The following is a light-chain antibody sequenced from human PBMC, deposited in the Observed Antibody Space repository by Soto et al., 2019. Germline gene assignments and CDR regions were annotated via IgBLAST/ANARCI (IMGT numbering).Light chain of an antibody. CDR1: NIGSKS. V-gene: IGLV3-21*02. Sequence: SYELTQPPSVSVAPGQTARITCGGNNIGSKSVHWYQQKPSQAPVLVVYDDSARPSGIPDRLAGSNSGNTATLTISRVEAGDEADYYCQVGDSSSDWVFGGGTKLTV. CDR3: QVGDSSSDWV. CDR2: DDS. J-gene: IGLJ3*02.